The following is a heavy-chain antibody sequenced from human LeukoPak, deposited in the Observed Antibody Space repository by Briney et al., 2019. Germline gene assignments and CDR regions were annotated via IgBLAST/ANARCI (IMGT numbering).Heavy chain of an antibody. Sequence: ASVKVSCKTSGYTFTNYDINWLRQATGQGLEWMGWMNPNSGNTGYGQSFQGRITMTRDISIGTAYMELSNLTSEDTAIYYCTRGSSGRRDNWGQGTLVTVSA. CDR2: MNPNSGNT. CDR3: TRGSSGRRDN. CDR1: GYTFTNYD. D-gene: IGHD6-19*01. V-gene: IGHV1-8*02. J-gene: IGHJ4*02.